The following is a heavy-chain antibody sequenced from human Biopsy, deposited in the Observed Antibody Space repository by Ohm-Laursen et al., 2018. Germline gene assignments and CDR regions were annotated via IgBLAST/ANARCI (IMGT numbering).Heavy chain of an antibody. Sequence: ASVKVSCKASGYTFTNYNVNWVRQATGQGLEWMGWMNPNSGNTGYAQKFQGRVTMTRNTSISTANMELSSLTSVDTAVYYCARDFNYDGGGSFNFDYWGQGTLVTVSS. D-gene: IGHD3-22*01. CDR2: MNPNSGNT. CDR1: GYTFTNYN. J-gene: IGHJ4*02. CDR3: ARDFNYDGGGSFNFDY. V-gene: IGHV1-8*01.